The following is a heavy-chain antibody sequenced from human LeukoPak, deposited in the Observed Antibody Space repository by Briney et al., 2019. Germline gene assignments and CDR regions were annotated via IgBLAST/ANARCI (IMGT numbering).Heavy chain of an antibody. Sequence: GASGKVSCKASGYTFTSYGISWVRQAPGQGLEWMGWISGYNGNTNYAQKLQGRVTMTTDTSTSTAYMELRSLRSDDTAVYYCARVKEGLGYYYYMDVWGKGTTVTVSS. CDR2: ISGYNGNT. V-gene: IGHV1-18*01. CDR3: ARVKEGLGYYYYMDV. CDR1: GYTFTSYG. D-gene: IGHD3/OR15-3a*01. J-gene: IGHJ6*03.